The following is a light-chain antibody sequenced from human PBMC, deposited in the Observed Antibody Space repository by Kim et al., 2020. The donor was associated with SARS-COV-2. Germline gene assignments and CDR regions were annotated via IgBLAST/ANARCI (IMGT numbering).Light chain of an antibody. J-gene: IGKJ4*01. CDR2: DVS. CDR1: QSVGTD. Sequence: PGERATLSCRASQSVGTDLDWYQQKPGQAPRVIMYDVSTRATGIPARFSGSGSGTEFTLTISSLQSADFAVYYCHQRNNWPLTFGGGTKVDIK. V-gene: IGKV3-15*01. CDR3: HQRNNWPLT.